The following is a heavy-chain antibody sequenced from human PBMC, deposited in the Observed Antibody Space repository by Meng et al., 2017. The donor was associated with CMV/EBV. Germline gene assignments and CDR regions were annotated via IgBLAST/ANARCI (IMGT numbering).Heavy chain of an antibody. CDR2: IYSGGST. J-gene: IGHJ4*02. CDR3: ATTASSGYYDYFNY. CDR1: GFTVSSHY. D-gene: IGHD3-22*01. V-gene: IGHV3-53*01. Sequence: GESLKIPCAAPGFTVSSHYMSWVRQAPGKGLEWVAVIYSGGSTYYVDSVKGRFTITRDNPKNTLYLQMNSRRAEDTAVEYCATTASSGYYDYFNYWGQGTLVTVSS.